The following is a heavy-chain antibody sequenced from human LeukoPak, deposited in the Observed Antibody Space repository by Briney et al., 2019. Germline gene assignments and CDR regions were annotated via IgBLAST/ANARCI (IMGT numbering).Heavy chain of an antibody. CDR2: IYYSGST. CDR1: GGSISSYY. D-gene: IGHD3-3*01. CDR3: AGESKIRIFGGVMHRRGGYMEV. J-gene: IGHJ6*03. V-gene: IGHV4-59*12. Sequence: SETLSLTCTLSGGSISSYYWSCIRHPLGEGLEWIGYIYYSGSTNYNPSLKSRVTISVDTSKNQFSLKLSSVTAAHTPVYYCAGESKIRIFGGVMHRRGGYMEVWGKGTTLTVSS.